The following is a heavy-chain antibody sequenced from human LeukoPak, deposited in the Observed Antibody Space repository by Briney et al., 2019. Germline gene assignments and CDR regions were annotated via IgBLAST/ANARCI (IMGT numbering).Heavy chain of an antibody. D-gene: IGHD1-1*01. CDR3: ARGPTISETGYFDY. CDR2: IYTSGST. Sequence: SETLSLTCTVSGGSISSGSYYWSWIRQPAGKGLEWIGRIYTSGSTNYNPSLKSRVTISVDTSKNQFSLKVTSLTAADTAVYYCARGPTISETGYFDYWGQGTLVTVSS. CDR1: GGSISSGSYY. J-gene: IGHJ4*03. V-gene: IGHV4-61*02.